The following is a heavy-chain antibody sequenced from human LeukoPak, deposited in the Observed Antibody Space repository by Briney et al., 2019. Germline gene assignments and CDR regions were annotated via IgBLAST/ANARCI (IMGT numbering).Heavy chain of an antibody. CDR3: AREPTILCGSSTSCYSYYYYMDV. D-gene: IGHD2-2*01. Sequence: SETLSLTCTVSGGSISSYYWSWIRQPAGKGLEWIGRIYTSGSTNYNPSLKGRVTMSVDTSKNQFSQKLSSVTAADTAVYYCAREPTILCGSSTSCYSYYYYMDVWGKGTTVTVSS. V-gene: IGHV4-4*07. CDR1: GGSISSYY. J-gene: IGHJ6*03. CDR2: IYTSGST.